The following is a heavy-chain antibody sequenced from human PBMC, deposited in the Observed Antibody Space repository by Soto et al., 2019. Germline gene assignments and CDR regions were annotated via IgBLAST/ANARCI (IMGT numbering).Heavy chain of an antibody. D-gene: IGHD6-13*01. Sequence: KSSETLSLICTVSSDSISSYYWSWIRQPPGKRQERIGYISYSGSTDDNPSLKSRVTISGDTSKNPFSLKVSSVTAADTAVYYCARGTSWQLPFDYWGQGTLVTVSS. J-gene: IGHJ4*02. V-gene: IGHV4-59*01. CDR2: ISYSGST. CDR1: SDSISSYY. CDR3: ARGTSWQLPFDY.